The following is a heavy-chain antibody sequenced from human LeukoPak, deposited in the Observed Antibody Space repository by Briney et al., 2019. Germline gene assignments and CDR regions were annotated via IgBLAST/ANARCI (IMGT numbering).Heavy chain of an antibody. J-gene: IGHJ4*02. Sequence: ASVKVSCKASGYTFTNYGFTWVRQAPGQGLEWMGWIGGDNGHTNYAQNFQGRVTMTTETSTSTAYTELRSLRSDDTAVYYCARAGYSSGGSWYPGAFDYWGQGTLVTVSS. CDR3: ARAGYSSGGSWYPGAFDY. CDR1: GYTFTNYG. CDR2: IGGDNGHT. D-gene: IGHD2-15*01. V-gene: IGHV1-18*01.